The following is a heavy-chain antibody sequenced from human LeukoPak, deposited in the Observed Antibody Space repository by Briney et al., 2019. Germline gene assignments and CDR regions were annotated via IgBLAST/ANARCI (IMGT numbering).Heavy chain of an antibody. Sequence: GTSLRLSCAASGFTFSSYGMHWVRQAPGKGLEWVAVISYDGSNKYYADSVKGRFTISRDNSKGTLYLQMNSLRAEDTAVYYCVKDHGGSGKTNWGQGTLVTVSS. CDR2: ISYDGSNK. CDR3: VKDHGGSGKTN. J-gene: IGHJ4*02. V-gene: IGHV3-30*12. CDR1: GFTFSSYG. D-gene: IGHD1-26*01.